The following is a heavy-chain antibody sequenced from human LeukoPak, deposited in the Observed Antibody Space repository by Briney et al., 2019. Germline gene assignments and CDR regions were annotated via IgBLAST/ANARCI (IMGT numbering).Heavy chain of an antibody. V-gene: IGHV1-8*01. CDR1: GYTFTSYD. CDR2: MNPNSGNT. J-gene: IGHJ4*02. Sequence: ASVKVSCKASGYTFTSYDINWVRQATGQGPEWMGWMNPNSGNTGYAQKFQGRVTMTRNTSISTAYMELSSLRSEDTAVYYCARVHGDYGGVSYWGQGTLVTVSS. D-gene: IGHD4-17*01. CDR3: ARVHGDYGGVSY.